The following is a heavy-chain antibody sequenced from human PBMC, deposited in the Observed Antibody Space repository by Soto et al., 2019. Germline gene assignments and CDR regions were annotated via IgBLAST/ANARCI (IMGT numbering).Heavy chain of an antibody. J-gene: IGHJ3*01. V-gene: IGHV4-4*02. CDR3: ARDSASSGVFT. CDR2: ISRSGTT. Sequence: QVQLQESGPGLVKPSGTLSLTCAVTGGSISSSNWWTWVRQPPGEGLEWVGEISRSGTTNYKPSLTSRVSISVDKSRNEFSLNLGSVTAADTAMYYCARDSASSGVFTWGQGTMVTVSS. CDR1: GGSISSSNW. D-gene: IGHD6-19*01.